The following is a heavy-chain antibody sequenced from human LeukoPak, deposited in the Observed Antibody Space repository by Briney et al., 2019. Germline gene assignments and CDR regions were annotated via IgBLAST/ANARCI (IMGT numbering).Heavy chain of an antibody. CDR2: INHSGST. Sequence: SETLSLTCAVYGGSFSGYYWSWIRQPPEKGLEWIGEINHSGSTNYNPSLKSRVTISVGTSKNQFSLKLSSVTAADTAVYYCARGPPYSSGWYGAYWGQGTLVTVSS. CDR3: ARGPPYSSGWYGAY. J-gene: IGHJ4*02. D-gene: IGHD6-19*01. CDR1: GGSFSGYY. V-gene: IGHV4-34*01.